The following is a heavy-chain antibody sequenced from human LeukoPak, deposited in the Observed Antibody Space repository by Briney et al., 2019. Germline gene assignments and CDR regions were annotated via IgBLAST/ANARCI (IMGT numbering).Heavy chain of an antibody. CDR2: ISAYNGST. Sequence: ASVKVSCKASGYTFTSYGISWVRQAPGQGLEWMGWISAYNGSTNYAQKLQGRVTMTTDTSTSTAYMELRSLRSDDTAVYYCARDLGLRFGELFRYYYGMDVWGQGTTVTASS. CDR3: ARDLGLRFGELFRYYYGMDV. D-gene: IGHD3-10*01. V-gene: IGHV1-18*01. J-gene: IGHJ6*02. CDR1: GYTFTSYG.